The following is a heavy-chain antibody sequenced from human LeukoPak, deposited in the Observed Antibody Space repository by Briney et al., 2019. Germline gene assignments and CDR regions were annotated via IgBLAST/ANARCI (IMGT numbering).Heavy chain of an antibody. CDR2: IYHSGST. D-gene: IGHD4-17*01. CDR3: ARSTYGLGYFDY. V-gene: IGHV4-30-2*01. J-gene: IGHJ4*02. CDR1: GGSISSGGYS. Sequence: SQTLSLTCAVSGGSISSGGYSWSWIRQPPGQGLEWIGYIYHSGSTYYNPSLKSRVTISVDRSKNQFSLKLSSVTAADTAVYYCARSTYGLGYFDYWGQGTLVTVSS.